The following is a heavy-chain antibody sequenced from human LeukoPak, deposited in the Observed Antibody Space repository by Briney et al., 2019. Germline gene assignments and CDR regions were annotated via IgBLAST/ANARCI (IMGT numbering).Heavy chain of an antibody. Sequence: GGSLRLSCAASGFTFSSYGMHWVRQAPGKGLEWVAYINQDGSERDCVDSVKGRFTISRDNAKNSLYLQMNSLRAEDTAVYYCAELGITMIGGVWGKGTTVTISS. CDR1: GFTFSSYG. V-gene: IGHV3-7*01. D-gene: IGHD3-10*02. J-gene: IGHJ6*04. CDR2: INQDGSER. CDR3: AELGITMIGGV.